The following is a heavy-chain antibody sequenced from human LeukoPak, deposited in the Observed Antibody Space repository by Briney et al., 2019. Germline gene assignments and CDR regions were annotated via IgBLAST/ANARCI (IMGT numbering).Heavy chain of an antibody. Sequence: SETLSLTCAVSTDSFSSHYWTWIRQPPGKGLEWIGYISYIGSTNYNPSLKSRVTISIDTSKNQFSLKLSSVTAADTAVYYCARAVSRWGQGTLVTVSS. CDR2: ISYIGST. V-gene: IGHV4-59*08. CDR3: ARAVSR. J-gene: IGHJ4*02. CDR1: TDSFSSHY.